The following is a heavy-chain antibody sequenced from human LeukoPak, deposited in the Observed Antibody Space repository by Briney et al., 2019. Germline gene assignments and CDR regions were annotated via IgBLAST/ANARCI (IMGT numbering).Heavy chain of an antibody. J-gene: IGHJ5*02. CDR2: INHSGST. Sequence: SQTLSLTCAVYGGSFSGYYWSWIRQPPGKGLEWIGEINHSGSTNYNPSLKSRVTISVDTSKNQFSLKLSSVTAADTAVYYCARGDCSSTSCPFDPWGQGTLVTVSS. CDR1: GGSFSGYY. V-gene: IGHV4-34*01. D-gene: IGHD2-2*01. CDR3: ARGDCSSTSCPFDP.